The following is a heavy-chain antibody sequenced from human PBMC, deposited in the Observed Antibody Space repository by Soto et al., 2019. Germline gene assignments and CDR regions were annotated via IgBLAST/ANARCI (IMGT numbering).Heavy chain of an antibody. CDR1: GKAFTSFW. CDR3: AKQDDRGALEI. D-gene: IGHD3-22*01. Sequence: ESLKISCKISGKAFTSFWVVWVRQMPGRGLEWMGNIYPGGSDTRYTPPFQGQVTISADKSTNTAYLQWHSLQASDTALYYCAKQDDRGALEIWGQGTKVTVSS. CDR2: IYPGGSDT. V-gene: IGHV5-51*01. J-gene: IGHJ3*02.